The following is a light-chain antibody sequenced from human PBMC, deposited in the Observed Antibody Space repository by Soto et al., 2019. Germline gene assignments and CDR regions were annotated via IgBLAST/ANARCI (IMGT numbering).Light chain of an antibody. Sequence: QPVLTQSPSASASLGASVKVTCTLSSGHSSYAIAWHQQQPEKGPRFLMKVNPDGSHTKGDRIPDRFSGSSSGAERYLTVSSLQSEDEADYYCQTWGTGIVVFGGGTKVTVL. V-gene: IGLV4-69*01. CDR1: SGHSSYA. CDR2: VNPDGSH. J-gene: IGLJ2*01. CDR3: QTWGTGIVV.